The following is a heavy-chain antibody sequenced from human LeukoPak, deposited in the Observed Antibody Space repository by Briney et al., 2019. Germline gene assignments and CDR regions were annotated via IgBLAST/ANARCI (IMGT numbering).Heavy chain of an antibody. J-gene: IGHJ4*02. Sequence: ASVKVSCKASGYTFTSHGISWVRQAPGQGLEWMGWISTYNGNTNYAQKLQGRVSMTTDTSTSTAYMELRSLRSDDTAVYYCARDRKWELAPSIDYWGQGTLVTVSS. V-gene: IGHV1-18*01. CDR2: ISTYNGNT. D-gene: IGHD1-26*01. CDR1: GYTFTSHG. CDR3: ARDRKWELAPSIDY.